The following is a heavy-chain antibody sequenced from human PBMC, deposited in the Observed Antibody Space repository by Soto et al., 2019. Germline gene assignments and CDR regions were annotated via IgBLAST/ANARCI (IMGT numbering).Heavy chain of an antibody. CDR3: AQSCGGEIYYYYYAMDV. V-gene: IGHV1-69*06. CDR2: IIPLFGTT. CDR1: GGYFNNRQTLNSYP. Sequence: QVQVVQSGAEVKRPGSSVNVSCKASGGYFNNRQTLNSYPISWVRQAPGQGLEWMGGIIPLFGTTNYAQRFQGGVTITADNSTSTTYLELTNVTSHDTAVYYCAQSCGGEIYYYYYAMDVWGQGTTVTVSS. J-gene: IGHJ6*02. D-gene: IGHD3-16*01.